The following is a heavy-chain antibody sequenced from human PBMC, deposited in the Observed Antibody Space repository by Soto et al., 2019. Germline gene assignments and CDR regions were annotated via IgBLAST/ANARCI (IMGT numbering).Heavy chain of an antibody. Sequence: QVQLQESGPGLVKPSETLSLTCTVSGGSVSSGSYYWSWIRQPPGKGLEWIGYIYYSGSTNYNPSLKSRVTISVDTSKNQFSLKLSSVTAADTAVYYCARGIEGGYQGRDYYGMDVWGQGTTVTVSS. CDR1: GGSVSSGSYY. J-gene: IGHJ6*02. CDR2: IYYSGST. D-gene: IGHD2-2*01. CDR3: ARGIEGGYQGRDYYGMDV. V-gene: IGHV4-61*01.